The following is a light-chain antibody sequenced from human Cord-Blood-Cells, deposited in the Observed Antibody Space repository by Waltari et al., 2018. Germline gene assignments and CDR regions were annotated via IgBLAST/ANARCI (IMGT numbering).Light chain of an antibody. CDR1: QSICSY. J-gene: IGKJ1*01. V-gene: IGKV1-39*01. Sequence: DIQMTQSPSSLSASVGDRVTITCRASQSICSYLNWYQQKPGKAPKLLIYAASSLQRGVPSRFSGSGSVTDFTLTISSLQPEDFATYYCQQSYSTPRTFGQGTKVESK. CDR2: AAS. CDR3: QQSYSTPRT.